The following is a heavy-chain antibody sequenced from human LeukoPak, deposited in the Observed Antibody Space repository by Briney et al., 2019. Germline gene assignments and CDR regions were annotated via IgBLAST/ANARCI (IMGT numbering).Heavy chain of an antibody. CDR2: IGTAGDT. CDR1: GFTFSSYD. Sequence: GGSLRLSCAASGFTFSSYDMHRVRQATGKGLEWDSAIGTAGDTYYPGSVKGRFTISRENAKNSLYLQMNSLRAGDTAVYYCARETNYYGMDVWGQGTTVTVSS. CDR3: ARETNYYGMDV. J-gene: IGHJ6*02. V-gene: IGHV3-13*01.